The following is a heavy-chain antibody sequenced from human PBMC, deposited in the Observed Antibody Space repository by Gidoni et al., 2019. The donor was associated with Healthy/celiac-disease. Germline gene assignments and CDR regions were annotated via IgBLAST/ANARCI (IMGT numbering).Heavy chain of an antibody. D-gene: IGHD2-2*01. CDR3: ARGGISSRYCSSTSCHYGMDV. CDR1: GFTFSSYA. V-gene: IGHV3-30-3*01. CDR2: ISYDGSNK. J-gene: IGHJ6*02. Sequence: QVQLVESGGGVVQPGRSLRLSCAASGFTFSSYAMHWVRQAPGKGLEWVAVISYDGSNKYYADSVKGRFTISRDNSKNTLYLQMNSLRAEDTAVYYCARGGISSRYCSSTSCHYGMDVWGQGTTVTVSS.